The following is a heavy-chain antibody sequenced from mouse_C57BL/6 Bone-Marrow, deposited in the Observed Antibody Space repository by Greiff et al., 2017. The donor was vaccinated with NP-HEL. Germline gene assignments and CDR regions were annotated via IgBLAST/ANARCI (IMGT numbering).Heavy chain of an antibody. J-gene: IGHJ3*01. Sequence: VQGVESGTELVKPGASVKLSCKASGYTFTSYWMHWVKQRPGQGLEWIGNINPSNGGTNYNEKFKSKATLTVDKSSSTAYMQLSSLTSEDSAVYYCARGIGASIPAWFAYWGQGTLVTVSA. CDR3: ARGIGASIPAWFAY. V-gene: IGHV1-53*01. D-gene: IGHD6-1*01. CDR1: GYTFTSYW. CDR2: INPSNGGT.